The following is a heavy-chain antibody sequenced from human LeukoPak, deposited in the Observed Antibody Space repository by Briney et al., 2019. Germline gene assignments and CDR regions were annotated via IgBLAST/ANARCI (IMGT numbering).Heavy chain of an antibody. V-gene: IGHV3-48*03. J-gene: IGHJ1*01. Sequence: GGSLRLSCAASGFTFSSYEMNWVRQAPGKGLEWVSYISSSGSTIYYADSVKGRFTISRDNAKNSLYLQMNSLRAEDTAVYYCASGHNSRLPAPIWGQGTLVTVSS. CDR3: ASGHNSRLPAPI. CDR2: ISSSGSTI. D-gene: IGHD2/OR15-2a*01. CDR1: GFTFSSYE.